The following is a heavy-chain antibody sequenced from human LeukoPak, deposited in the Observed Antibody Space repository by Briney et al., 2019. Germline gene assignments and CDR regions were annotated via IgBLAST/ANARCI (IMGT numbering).Heavy chain of an antibody. CDR1: GGSISSYY. D-gene: IGHD2-21*02. Sequence: SETLSLTCTVSGGSISSYYWSWIRQPPGKGLEWIGYIYYSGSTSYNPSLKSRVTISVDTSKNHFSLKLTSVTAADTAVYYCARVPRPTYCGSDCSVYYYFDYWGQGNLVNVSS. CDR2: IYYSGST. J-gene: IGHJ4*02. CDR3: ARVPRPTYCGSDCSVYYYFDY. V-gene: IGHV4-59*01.